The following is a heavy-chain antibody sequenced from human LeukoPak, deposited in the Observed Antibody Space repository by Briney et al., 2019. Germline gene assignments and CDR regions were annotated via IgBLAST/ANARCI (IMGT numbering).Heavy chain of an antibody. V-gene: IGHV3-11*01. J-gene: IGHJ3*02. CDR3: ARESDSSGYLDAFDI. CDR1: GFTFSDYY. Sequence: GGSLRLSCAASGFTFSDYYMSWIRQAPGKGLEWVSYISSSGSTIYYADSVKGRFTISRDNAKNSLYLQMNSLRAEDTAVYYCARESDSSGYLDAFDIWGQGTMVTVSS. D-gene: IGHD3-22*01. CDR2: ISSSGSTI.